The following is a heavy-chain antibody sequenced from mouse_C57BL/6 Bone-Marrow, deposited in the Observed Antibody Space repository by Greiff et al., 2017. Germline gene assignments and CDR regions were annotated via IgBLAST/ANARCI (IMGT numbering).Heavy chain of an antibody. J-gene: IGHJ4*01. CDR2: IHPSDSDT. CDR1: DYTFTSYW. V-gene: IGHV1-74*01. CDR3: AKDYGGPLYAMDY. Sequence: QVQLQQPGAELVKPGASVKVSCKASDYTFTSYWMHWVKQRPGQGLEWIGRIHPSDSDTNYNQKFKGKATLTVDKSSSTAYMQLSSLTSEDSAVYYCAKDYGGPLYAMDYWGQGTSVTVSS. D-gene: IGHD2-4*01.